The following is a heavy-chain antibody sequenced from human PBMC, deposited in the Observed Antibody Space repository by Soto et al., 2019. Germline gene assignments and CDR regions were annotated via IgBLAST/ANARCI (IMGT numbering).Heavy chain of an antibody. V-gene: IGHV1-69*01. D-gene: IGHD4-4*01. CDR1: GGTFSSYA. J-gene: IGHJ6*02. CDR2: IIPIFGTA. CDR3: ARSPTVTTRTYYYYGMDV. Sequence: QVQLVQSGAEVKKPGSSVKVSCKASGGTFSSYAISWVRRAPGQGLEWMGGIIPIFGTANYAQKFQGRVTITADESTSTAYMELSSLRSEDTAVYYCARSPTVTTRTYYYYGMDVWGQGTTVTVSS.